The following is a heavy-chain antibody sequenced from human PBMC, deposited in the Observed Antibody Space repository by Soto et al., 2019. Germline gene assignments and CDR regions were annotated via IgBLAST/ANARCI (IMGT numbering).Heavy chain of an antibody. CDR2: VYNSGST. CDR1: SGSISSNY. D-gene: IGHD6-13*01. CDR3: ARYRREAVAGYTLDN. J-gene: IGHJ4*02. Sequence: PSETLSLTCTVTSGSISSNYWTWIRQPPGKGLEWIGYVYNSGSTNYNPSLKGRVTISEDTSKSQFSLKVNSMTAADTAVYYCARYRREAVAGYTLDNWGQGILVTVSS. V-gene: IGHV4-59*01.